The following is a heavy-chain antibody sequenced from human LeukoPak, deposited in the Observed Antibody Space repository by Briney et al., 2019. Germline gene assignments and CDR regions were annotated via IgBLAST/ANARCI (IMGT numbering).Heavy chain of an antibody. Sequence: GRSLRLSCAASGFTFSSYWMSWVRQAPGKGLEWVANIKQDGSEKYYVDSVKGRFTISRDNAKNSLYLQMNSLRAEDTAVYYCARDDNYDSSGYFMFDPWGQGTLVTVSS. D-gene: IGHD3-22*01. J-gene: IGHJ5*02. CDR2: IKQDGSEK. CDR1: GFTFSSYW. CDR3: ARDDNYDSSGYFMFDP. V-gene: IGHV3-7*01.